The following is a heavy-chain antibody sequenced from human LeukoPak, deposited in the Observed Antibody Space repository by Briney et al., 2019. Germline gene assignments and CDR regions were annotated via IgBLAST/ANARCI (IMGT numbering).Heavy chain of an antibody. J-gene: IGHJ4*02. D-gene: IGHD6-19*01. CDR1: GCTFGDYG. CDR3: ARRFGIAVAGPFDY. Sequence: GGSLRLSCAASGCTFGDYGMSWVRQAPGKGLEWVSGINWIGGSPGYEDSVKGRLTISRDNAKNSLYLQMNSLSAEDTALYYCARRFGIAVAGPFDYWGQGTLVTVSS. CDR2: INWIGGSP. V-gene: IGHV3-20*04.